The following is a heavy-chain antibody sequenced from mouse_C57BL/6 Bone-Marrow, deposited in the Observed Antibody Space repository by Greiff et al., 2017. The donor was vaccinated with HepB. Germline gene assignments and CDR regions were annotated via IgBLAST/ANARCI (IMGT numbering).Heavy chain of an antibody. V-gene: IGHV1-19*01. D-gene: IGHD1-1*01. Sequence: EVQLQQSGPVLVKPGASVKMSCKASGYTFTDYYMNWVKQSHGKSLEWIGVINPYNGGTSYNQKFKGKATLTVDKSSSTAYMELNSLTSEDSAVYYCARDPYYYGSSLWDYWGQGTTLTVSS. J-gene: IGHJ2*01. CDR2: INPYNGGT. CDR1: GYTFTDYY. CDR3: ARDPYYYGSSLWDY.